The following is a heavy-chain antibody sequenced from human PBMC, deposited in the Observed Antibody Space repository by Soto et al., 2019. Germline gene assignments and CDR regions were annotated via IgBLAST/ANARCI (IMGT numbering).Heavy chain of an antibody. D-gene: IGHD1-26*01. CDR1: GFSFSSYA. CDR3: AKSSELWELLRHYYYGMDV. J-gene: IGHJ6*02. V-gene: IGHV3-23*01. CDR2: ISGSGGST. Sequence: GGSLRLSCAASGFSFSSYAMSWVRQAPGKGLEWVSAISGSGGSTYYADSVKGRFTISRDNSKNTLYLQMNSLRAEDTAVYYCAKSSELWELLRHYYYGMDVWGQGTTVTVSS.